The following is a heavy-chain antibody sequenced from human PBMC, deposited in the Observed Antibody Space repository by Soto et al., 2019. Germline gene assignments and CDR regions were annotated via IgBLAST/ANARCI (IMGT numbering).Heavy chain of an antibody. J-gene: IGHJ5*02. CDR1: GGSISSSSYY. D-gene: IGHD3-3*01. CDR2: IYCSWST. V-gene: IGHV4-39*01. Sequence: SETLSLTCSVSGGSISSSSYYWCWIRQPPGKGLGGIGSIYCSWSTYYNPSLKSCVTISVDTSKNQFSLKLSSVTAADTALYYCASPTIDNWFDPWGQGTLVTVSS. CDR3: ASPTIDNWFDP.